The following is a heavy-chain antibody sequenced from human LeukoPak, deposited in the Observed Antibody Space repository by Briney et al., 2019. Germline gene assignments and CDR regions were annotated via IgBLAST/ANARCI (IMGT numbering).Heavy chain of an antibody. V-gene: IGHV4-59*12. J-gene: IGHJ4*02. CDR3: ARLDYDFWRGYNFDY. D-gene: IGHD3-3*01. Sequence: SETLSLTCTVSGGSISSYYWSWIRQPPGKGLEWIGYIYYSGSTNYNPSLKSRITISVDTSKNQFSLKLSSVTAADTAVYYCARLDYDFWRGYNFDYWGQGTLVTVSS. CDR1: GGSISSYY. CDR2: IYYSGST.